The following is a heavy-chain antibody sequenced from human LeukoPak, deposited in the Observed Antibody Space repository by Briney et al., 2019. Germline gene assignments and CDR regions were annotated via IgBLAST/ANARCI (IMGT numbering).Heavy chain of an antibody. D-gene: IGHD3-10*01. V-gene: IGHV1-2*04. CDR1: GYTFTGYY. CDR3: ARDLGYYGMDV. CDR2: INPNSSGT. Sequence: ASMKVSCKASGYTFTGYYMHWVRQAPGQGLEWMGWINPNSSGTNYAQKFQGWVTMTRDTSISTAYMELSRLRSDDTAVYYCARDLGYYGMDVWGQGTTVTVSS. J-gene: IGHJ6*02.